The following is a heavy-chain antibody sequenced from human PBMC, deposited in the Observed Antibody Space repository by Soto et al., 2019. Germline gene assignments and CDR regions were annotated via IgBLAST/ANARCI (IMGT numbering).Heavy chain of an antibody. CDR1: GYTFSSHA. J-gene: IGHJ4*02. D-gene: IGHD2-15*01. CDR3: ARDRWHQVVDFDY. V-gene: IGHV1-3*01. CDR2: INGGNGDT. Sequence: QVQLVQSGAEVKKPGASVKVSCKASGYTFSSHATHWVRQAPGQRLEWMGWINGGNGDTKYSQKFQDRVTITRDTSASTAYMALSSLRSEDTAVYYCARDRWHQVVDFDYWGQGTLVTVSS.